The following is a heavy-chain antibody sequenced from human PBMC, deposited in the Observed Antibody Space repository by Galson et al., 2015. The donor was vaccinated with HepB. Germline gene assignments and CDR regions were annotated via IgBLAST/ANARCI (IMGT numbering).Heavy chain of an antibody. CDR1: GFTFSSYW. J-gene: IGHJ3*02. D-gene: IGHD4-23*01. CDR3: ARDMGGDYGGNSGAFDI. V-gene: IGHV3-7*01. Sequence: SLRLSCAVSGFTFSSYWMNWVRQAPEKGLEWVANIKQDGSDKYSVDSVKGRFTISRDNAKNALYLQMNSLRAEDTAVYYCARDMGGDYGGNSGAFDIWGQGTMVTVSS. CDR2: IKQDGSDK.